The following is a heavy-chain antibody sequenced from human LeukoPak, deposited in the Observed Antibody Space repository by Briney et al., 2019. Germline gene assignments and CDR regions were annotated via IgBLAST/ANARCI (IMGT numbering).Heavy chain of an antibody. CDR1: GFTFDDYA. CDR3: AKSTTGYSSSRSDY. J-gene: IGHJ4*02. V-gene: IGHV3-43D*03. D-gene: IGHD6-13*01. Sequence: GSLRLSCAASGFTFDDYAMHWVRQAPGKGLEWVSLISWDGSSTYYADSVKGRFTISRDNSKNTLYLQMNSLRAEDTAVYYCAKSTTGYSSSRSDYWGQGTLVTVSS. CDR2: ISWDGSST.